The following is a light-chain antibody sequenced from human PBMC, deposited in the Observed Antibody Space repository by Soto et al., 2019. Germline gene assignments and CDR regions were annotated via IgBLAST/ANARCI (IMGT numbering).Light chain of an antibody. CDR3: QVWDSSIVV. V-gene: IGLV3-9*01. J-gene: IGLJ2*01. Sequence: SYELTQPLSVSVALGQTARITCGGNSIGRKNVHWDQQKPGQAPVLVIYRDSNRPSGIPERFSGSNSGNTATLTISRAQAGDEADYYCQVWDSSIVVFGGGTKLTVL. CDR1: SIGRKN. CDR2: RDS.